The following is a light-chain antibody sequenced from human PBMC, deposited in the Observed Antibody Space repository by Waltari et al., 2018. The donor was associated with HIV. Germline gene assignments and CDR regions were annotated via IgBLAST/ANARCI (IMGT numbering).Light chain of an antibody. V-gene: IGLV3-1*01. CDR2: QDD. Sequence: SHELTQPPSVSVSPGQTASITCSGDYLGDKYASWYQQKPGQSPVLVIYQDDKLPSGIPERFSGSNSGNTATLTLAGTQAMDEADYYCQAWDSSTVLFGGGTKLTVL. J-gene: IGLJ2*01. CDR1: YLGDKY. CDR3: QAWDSSTVL.